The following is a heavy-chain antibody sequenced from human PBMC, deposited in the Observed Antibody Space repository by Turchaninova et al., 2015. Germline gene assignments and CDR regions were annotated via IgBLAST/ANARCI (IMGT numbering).Heavy chain of an antibody. V-gene: IGHV3-23*01. Sequence: GSLRLSCAVSGFSVSTYGMTWVRQAPGKGLEWVAGISGSGTSITYYADSVTGRFTVSRDTPKNTLYLQMNSLRAEDTAEDYCAKVERYWSIRCLLWGQGTMVTVSS. J-gene: IGHJ3*01. CDR2: ISGSGTSIT. CDR3: AKVERYWSIRCLL. D-gene: IGHD2-2*01. CDR1: GFSVSTYG.